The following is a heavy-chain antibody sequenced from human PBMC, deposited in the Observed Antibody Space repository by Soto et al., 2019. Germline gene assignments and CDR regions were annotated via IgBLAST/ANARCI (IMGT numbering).Heavy chain of an antibody. D-gene: IGHD3-3*01. Sequence: GGSLRLSCAASGFTFSSYSMNWVRQAPGKGLEWVSSISSSSSYIYYADSVKGRFTISRDNAKNSLYLQMNSLRAEDTAVYYCARGITGGYDFWSGYYRSPDHDYWGQGTLVTVSS. CDR1: GFTFSSYS. J-gene: IGHJ4*02. V-gene: IGHV3-21*01. CDR3: ARGITGGYDFWSGYYRSPDHDY. CDR2: ISSSSSYI.